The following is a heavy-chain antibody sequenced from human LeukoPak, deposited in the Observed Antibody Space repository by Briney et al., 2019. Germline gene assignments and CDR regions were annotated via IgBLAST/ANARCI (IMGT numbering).Heavy chain of an antibody. CDR1: GFTFSGYG. CDR3: ARDREYYGSGSYTPDY. CDR2: VSYVGSKK. Sequence: PGRSLRLSCAASGFTFSGYGMHWVRQTPGKGLEWVAVVSYVGSKKDYAEFVKGRFTISRDNSKNTLYLQMTSLGAEDTAVYYCARDREYYGSGSYTPDYWGQGTLVTVSS. V-gene: IGHV3-30*04. J-gene: IGHJ4*02. D-gene: IGHD3-10*01.